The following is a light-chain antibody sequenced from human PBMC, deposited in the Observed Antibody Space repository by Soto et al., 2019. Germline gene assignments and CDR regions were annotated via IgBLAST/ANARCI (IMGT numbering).Light chain of an antibody. V-gene: IGKV3-20*01. CDR2: GAS. CDR1: LRVSSSY. Sequence: DIVLTQSPGTLSLSPGERVTFSCRASLRVSSSYLSWYQQTPGLATRLLIYGASSRATGIPDRFSGSGSGTDFTLTISRLEPEDFELYYCQQYCSSPLTFGGGTKVDIK. J-gene: IGKJ4*01. CDR3: QQYCSSPLT.